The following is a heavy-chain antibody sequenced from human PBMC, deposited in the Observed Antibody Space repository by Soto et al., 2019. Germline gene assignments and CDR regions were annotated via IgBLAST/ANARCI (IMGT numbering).Heavy chain of an antibody. Sequence: PGGSLRLSCAASGCTFSSYAMSWVRQAPGKGLEWVSAISGSGGSTYYADSVKGRFTISRDNSKNTLYLQMNSLRAEDTAVYYCAKDRRLVTTRGNWFDPWGQGTLVTVSS. CDR3: AKDRRLVTTRGNWFDP. J-gene: IGHJ5*02. CDR2: ISGSGGST. D-gene: IGHD1-1*01. V-gene: IGHV3-23*01. CDR1: GCTFSSYA.